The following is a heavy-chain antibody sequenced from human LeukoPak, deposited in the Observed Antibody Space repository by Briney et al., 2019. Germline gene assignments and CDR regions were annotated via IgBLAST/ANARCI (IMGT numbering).Heavy chain of an antibody. J-gene: IGHJ4*02. Sequence: PGRSLRLSCAASGFTFSSYAMHWVRQAPGKGLEWVAVISYDGSNKYYADSVKGRFTISRDNSKNTLYLQMNSLRAEDTAVYYCARDRDGLDSSLCELDYWGQGTLVTVSS. CDR1: GFTFSSYA. V-gene: IGHV3-30-3*01. D-gene: IGHD3-22*01. CDR2: ISYDGSNK. CDR3: ARDRDGLDSSLCELDY.